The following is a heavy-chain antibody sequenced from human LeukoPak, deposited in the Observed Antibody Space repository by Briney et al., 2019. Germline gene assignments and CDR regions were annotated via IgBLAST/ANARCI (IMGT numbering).Heavy chain of an antibody. J-gene: IGHJ3*02. D-gene: IGHD3-3*01. CDR3: AKLRLDDAFDI. CDR2: ITGSGGGT. V-gene: IGHV3-23*01. Sequence: GGSLRLSCAASGFTFINYAMTWVRQAPGKGLEWVSSITGSGGGTYYADSVKGRFTISRDNSKNTLYLQMNSLRPEDTAVYYCAKLRLDDAFDIWGQGTMVIVSS. CDR1: GFTFINYA.